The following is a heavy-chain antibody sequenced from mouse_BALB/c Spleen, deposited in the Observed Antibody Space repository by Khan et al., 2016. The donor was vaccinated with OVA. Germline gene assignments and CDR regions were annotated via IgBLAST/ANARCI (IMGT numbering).Heavy chain of an antibody. CDR3: AGDTDGYYSFAY. J-gene: IGHJ3*01. Sequence: VKLLESGPGLVKPSQSLFLACSITGFPITSGYYWIWIRQSPGKPLEWMGYITHSGETFYNPSLQSPISITRETSKNQFFLQLNSVTTEDTAMYYCAGDTDGYYSFAYWGQETLVTVSA. CDR1: GFPITSGYY. CDR2: ITHSGET. D-gene: IGHD2-3*01. V-gene: IGHV12-3*02.